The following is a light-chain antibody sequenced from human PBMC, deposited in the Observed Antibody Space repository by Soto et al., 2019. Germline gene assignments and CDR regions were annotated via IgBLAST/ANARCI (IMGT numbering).Light chain of an antibody. CDR1: SSDVGGYKY. Sequence: QSALTQPPSASGSPGQSVTISCTGTSSDVGGYKYVSWYQQHPGKAPKLIIYEVSNRPSGVADRFSGSKSGNTASLTVSGLQAEDEADYFCTSYAGSNNLVFGGGTKRPS. J-gene: IGLJ2*01. CDR3: TSYAGSNNLV. CDR2: EVS. V-gene: IGLV2-8*01.